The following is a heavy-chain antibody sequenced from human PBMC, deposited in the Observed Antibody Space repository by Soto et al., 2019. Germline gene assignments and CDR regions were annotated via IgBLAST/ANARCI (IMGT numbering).Heavy chain of an antibody. CDR3: ARQPYDSSDYFDY. Sequence: SETLSLTCPVSGCSISSSTYYWGWIRQPPGKGLEWIGSIYYSGRTYYNPSLKSRVTISVDTSRIHFSLKLISVTAADTAVYFCARQPYDSSDYFDYWGRGTLVTVSS. V-gene: IGHV4-39*01. CDR2: IYYSGRT. J-gene: IGHJ4*02. CDR1: GCSISSSTYY. D-gene: IGHD3-22*01.